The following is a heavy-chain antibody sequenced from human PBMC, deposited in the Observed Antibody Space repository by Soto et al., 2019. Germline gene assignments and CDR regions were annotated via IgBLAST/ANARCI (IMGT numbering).Heavy chain of an antibody. CDR1: GYTFTSYC. V-gene: IGHV1-18*04. J-gene: IGHJ4*02. D-gene: IGHD3-16*01. CDR3: ARVVIGPEYYFDY. CDR2: ISPYNHNT. Sequence: ASVKVSCKASGYTFTSYCFSWVRQAPGQGLGWMGWISPYNHNTNYAQKLQGRVTMTTDTSTSTAYMELRSLRSDDTAVYYCARVVIGPEYYFDYWGQGTLVTVSS.